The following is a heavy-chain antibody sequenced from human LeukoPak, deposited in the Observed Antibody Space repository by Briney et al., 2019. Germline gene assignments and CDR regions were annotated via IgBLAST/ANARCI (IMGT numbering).Heavy chain of an antibody. V-gene: IGHV3-21*01. J-gene: IGHJ4*02. Sequence: GGSLRLSCAASGFSFSSYSMNWVRQAPGKGLEWVSSISSSGKYIYYADSMKGRFTISRDNAKNSLYLQMNSLRAEDTAVYYCARDKVVGATVFDYWGQGTLVTVSS. CDR1: GFSFSSYS. CDR2: ISSSGKYI. D-gene: IGHD1-26*01. CDR3: ARDKVVGATVFDY.